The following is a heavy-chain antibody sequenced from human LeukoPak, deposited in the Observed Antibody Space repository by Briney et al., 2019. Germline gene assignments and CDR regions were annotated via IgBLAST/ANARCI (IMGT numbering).Heavy chain of an antibody. CDR2: IYYSGST. Sequence: SETLSLTCTVSGGSISSSSCYWGWIRQPPGKGLEWIGSIYYSGSTYYNPSLKSRVTISVDTSKDQFSLKLSSVTAADTAVYYCARLRSSSSGREAIDYWGQGTLVTVSS. D-gene: IGHD6-6*01. CDR1: GGSISSSSCY. V-gene: IGHV4-39*07. CDR3: ARLRSSSSGREAIDY. J-gene: IGHJ4*02.